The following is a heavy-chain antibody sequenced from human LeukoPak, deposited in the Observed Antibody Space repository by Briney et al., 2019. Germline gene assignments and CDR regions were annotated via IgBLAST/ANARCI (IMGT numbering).Heavy chain of an antibody. CDR1: GGSISSGGYS. J-gene: IGHJ3*02. CDR3: ARVSPYYDSSGYRVGAFDI. CDR2: IYHSGST. Sequence: SQTVSLTCAVSGGSISSGGYSWSWIRQPPGKGLEWIGYIYHSGSTYFNPSLKSRVTISVDRSKNQFSLKLSSVTAADTAVYYCARVSPYYDSSGYRVGAFDIWGQGTMVTVSS. D-gene: IGHD3-22*01. V-gene: IGHV4-30-2*01.